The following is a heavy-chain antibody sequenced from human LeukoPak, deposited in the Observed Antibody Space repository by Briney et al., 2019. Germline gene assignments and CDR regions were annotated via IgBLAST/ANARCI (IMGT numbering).Heavy chain of an antibody. CDR1: GYTFINYG. CDR2: IIPIFGTT. D-gene: IGHD3-22*01. J-gene: IGHJ4*02. CDR3: ARELGGDSSGFYGY. Sequence: SVKVSCKASGYTFINYGITWVRQAPGQGLEWMGGIIPIFGTTNYAQKFQGRVTITADESTSTAYMELSSLRSEDTAVYYCARELGGDSSGFYGYWGQGTLVTVSS. V-gene: IGHV1-69*13.